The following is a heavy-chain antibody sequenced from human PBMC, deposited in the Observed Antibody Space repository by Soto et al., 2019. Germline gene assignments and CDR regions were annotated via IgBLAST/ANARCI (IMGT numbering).Heavy chain of an antibody. J-gene: IGHJ5*02. CDR3: ARVGYSSGWYVGWFDP. CDR1: GYTFTSYY. D-gene: IGHD6-19*01. Sequence: QVQLVQSGAEVKKPGASVKVSCKASGYTFTSYYMHWVRQAPGQGLEWMGIINPSGGSTSYAQKFQGRVTMTSDTSTSTVYIELSSLRSEDTAVYYCARVGYSSGWYVGWFDPWGQGTLVTVSS. CDR2: INPSGGST. V-gene: IGHV1-46*01.